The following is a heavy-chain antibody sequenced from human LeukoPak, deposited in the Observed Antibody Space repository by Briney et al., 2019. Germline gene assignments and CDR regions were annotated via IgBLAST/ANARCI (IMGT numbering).Heavy chain of an antibody. Sequence: GGSLRLSCAASGFTFSGSAMHWVRQASGKGLEWVGRIRSKANSYATAYAASVKGRFTISRDDSKNTAYLQMYSLKTEDTAVYYCTSTIFGVAKGVYWGQGTLVTVSS. CDR2: IRSKANSYAT. D-gene: IGHD3-3*01. CDR3: TSTIFGVAKGVY. V-gene: IGHV3-73*01. CDR1: GFTFSGSA. J-gene: IGHJ4*02.